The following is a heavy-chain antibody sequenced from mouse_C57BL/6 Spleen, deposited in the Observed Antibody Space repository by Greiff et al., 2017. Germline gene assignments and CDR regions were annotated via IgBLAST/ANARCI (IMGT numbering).Heavy chain of an antibody. CDR3: ARHYYGSSYGGYFDY. V-gene: IGHV3-1*01. Sequence: VQLQQSGPGMVKPSQSLSLTCTVTGYSITSGYDWHWIRHFPGNKLEWMGYISYSGSTNYNPSLKSRISITHDTSKNHFFLKLNSVTTEDTATYYCARHYYGSSYGGYFDYWGQGTTLTVSS. D-gene: IGHD1-1*01. CDR1: GYSITSGYD. J-gene: IGHJ2*01. CDR2: ISYSGST.